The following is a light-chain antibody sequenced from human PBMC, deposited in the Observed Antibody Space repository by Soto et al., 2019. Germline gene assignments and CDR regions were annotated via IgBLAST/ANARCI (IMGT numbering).Light chain of an antibody. V-gene: IGLV2-23*01. CDR3: CSYAGSSTGVV. CDR2: EGS. CDR1: SSDVGGYNL. J-gene: IGLJ2*01. Sequence: QSALTQPASVSGSPGQSITISCTGTSSDVGGYNLVYWYQQHPGKAPKLMIYEGSKRPSGVSNRFSGSKSGNTASLTISGLEAEDEADYYWCSYAGSSTGVVFGGGTKVTVL.